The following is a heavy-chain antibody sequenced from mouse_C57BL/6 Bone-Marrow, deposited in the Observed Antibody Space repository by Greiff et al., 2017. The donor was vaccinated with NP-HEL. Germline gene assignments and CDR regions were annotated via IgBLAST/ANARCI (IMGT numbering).Heavy chain of an antibody. Sequence: QVQLQQSGAELVKPGASVKLSCKASGYTFTSYWMQWVKQRPGQGLEWIGEIDPSDSYTNYNQKFKGKATLTVDKSSSTAYMQLSSLTSEDSAVYYCARDIFYYSNYVNYWGQGTTLTVSS. CDR1: GYTFTSYW. V-gene: IGHV1-50*01. J-gene: IGHJ2*01. CDR2: IDPSDSYT. D-gene: IGHD2-5*01. CDR3: ARDIFYYSNYVNY.